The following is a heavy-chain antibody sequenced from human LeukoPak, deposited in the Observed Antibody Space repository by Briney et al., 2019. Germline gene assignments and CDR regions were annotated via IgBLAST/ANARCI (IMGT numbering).Heavy chain of an antibody. D-gene: IGHD5-12*01. Sequence: PGESLKISCKGSGYSFTSYWIGWVRQMPGKGLEWMGIIYPGDSDTRYSPSFQGQVTISADKSISTAYLQWSSLKASDTAMYYCARHVGYGGYDLGLYGMDVWGQGTTVTVSS. J-gene: IGHJ6*02. CDR3: ARHVGYGGYDLGLYGMDV. CDR1: GYSFTSYW. V-gene: IGHV5-51*01. CDR2: IYPGDSDT.